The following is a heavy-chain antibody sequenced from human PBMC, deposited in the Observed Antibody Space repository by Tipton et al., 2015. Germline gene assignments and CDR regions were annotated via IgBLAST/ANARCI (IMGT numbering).Heavy chain of an antibody. CDR2: INPNSGGT. Sequence: QLVQSGAEVKKPGASVKVSCKASGYTFTGYYMHWVRQAPGQGLEWMGWINPNSGGTNYAQKFQGRVTMTRDTSISTAYMELSRLRSDDTAVYYCARDRVAVDARYYYYYYGMDVWGQGTTVTVSS. J-gene: IGHJ6*02. CDR3: ARDRVAVDARYYYYYYGMDV. D-gene: IGHD2-15*01. CDR1: GYTFTGYY. V-gene: IGHV1-2*02.